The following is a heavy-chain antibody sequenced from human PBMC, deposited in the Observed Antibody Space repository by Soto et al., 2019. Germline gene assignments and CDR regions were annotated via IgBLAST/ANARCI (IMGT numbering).Heavy chain of an antibody. V-gene: IGHV3-23*01. CDR3: AKGTGTTYYYYGMDV. J-gene: IGHJ6*02. CDR2: ISGSGGST. Sequence: PGGSLRLSCAASDFTFSNYAMSWVRQAPGKGLEWVSAISGSGGSTYYADSVKGRFTISRDNSENTLYLQMNSLRAEDTAVYYCAKGTGTTYYYYGMDVWGQGTTVTVSS. D-gene: IGHD1-1*01. CDR1: DFTFSNYA.